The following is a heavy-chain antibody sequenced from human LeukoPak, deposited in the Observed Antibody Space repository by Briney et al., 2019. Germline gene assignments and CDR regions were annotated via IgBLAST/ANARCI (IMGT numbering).Heavy chain of an antibody. CDR2: ISNDGAKR. Sequence: SGRSLRLSCAASGFTFSSYAIHWVRQAPGKGLDWVAIISNDGAKRYYADSVRGRFTISRDNSKNTLYLQMNSLGAEDTAVYYCAKDLWGTSYYFDYWGQGTLVTVSS. V-gene: IGHV3-30*18. J-gene: IGHJ4*02. CDR1: GFTFSSYA. CDR3: AKDLWGTSYYFDY. D-gene: IGHD1-1*01.